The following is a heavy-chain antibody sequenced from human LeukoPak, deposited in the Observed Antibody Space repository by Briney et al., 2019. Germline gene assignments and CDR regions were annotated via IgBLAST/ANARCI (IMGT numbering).Heavy chain of an antibody. V-gene: IGHV4-34*01. D-gene: IGHD5-18*01. CDR1: GGSFSGYD. Sequence: SETLSLTCAVYGGSFSGYDWSWIRQPPGKGLEWIGEINHSGSTNYNPSLKSRVSISMDTSKNQFSLKLTSVTAADTAVFYCVKFKRRPRTYSYDYEFWGQGTLVTVSP. CDR2: INHSGST. CDR3: VKFKRRPRTYSYDYEF. J-gene: IGHJ4*02.